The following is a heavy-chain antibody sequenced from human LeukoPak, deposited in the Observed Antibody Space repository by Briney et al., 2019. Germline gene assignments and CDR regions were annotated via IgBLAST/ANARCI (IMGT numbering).Heavy chain of an antibody. CDR2: ISGGSDFI. D-gene: IGHD6-6*01. V-gene: IGHV3-23*01. CDR3: AKVDGSSVSRAHFVY. CDR1: GFTFSNYA. J-gene: IGHJ4*02. Sequence: GGSLRLSCAASGFTFSNYAVNWVRQAPGKGLEWVSAISGGSDFIYYVESVKGRFTISRDNSKSTVYLQMNSLRAEDTAIYYCAKVDGSSVSRAHFVYWGPGTLVTVSS.